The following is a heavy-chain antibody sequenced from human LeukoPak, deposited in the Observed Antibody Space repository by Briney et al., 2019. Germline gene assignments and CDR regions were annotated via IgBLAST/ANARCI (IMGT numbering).Heavy chain of an antibody. CDR3: AREGPYYGSGSYRGDV. CDR1: GFTFSSYS. Sequence: GGSLRLSCAASGFTFSSYSMNWVRQAPGKGLERVSYISSSSSTIYYADSVKGRFTISRDNAKNSLYLQMNSLRDEDTAVYYCAREGPYYGSGSYRGDVWGQGTTVTVSS. CDR2: ISSSSSTI. D-gene: IGHD3-10*01. J-gene: IGHJ6*02. V-gene: IGHV3-48*02.